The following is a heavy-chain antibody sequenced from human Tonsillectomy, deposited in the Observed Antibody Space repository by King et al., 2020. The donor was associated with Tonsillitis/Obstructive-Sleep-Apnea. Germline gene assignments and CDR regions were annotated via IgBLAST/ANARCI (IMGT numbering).Heavy chain of an antibody. CDR1: GGSISSYY. J-gene: IGHJ4*02. D-gene: IGHD3-10*01. CDR2: IYYSGST. CDR3: ARAHGSGSADFDY. V-gene: IGHV4-59*01. Sequence: VQLQASGPGLVKPSATLSLTCTVSGGSISSYYWSWIRQPPGKGLEWIGYIYYSGSTNYNPSLKSRVTISVDTSKNQFSLKLSSVTAADTAVYYCARAHGSGSADFDYWGQGTLVTVSS.